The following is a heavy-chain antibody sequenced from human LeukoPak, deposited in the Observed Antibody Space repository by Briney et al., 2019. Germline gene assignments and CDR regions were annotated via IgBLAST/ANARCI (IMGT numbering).Heavy chain of an antibody. Sequence: GGSLRLSCAASGFTFSDYYMSWIRQAPGKGLEWVSYISSSGSTIYYADSVKGRFTISRDNAKNSLYLQMNSLRAEDTAVYYCVRGAYSSSWLNFDYWGQGTLVTVSS. V-gene: IGHV3-11*01. CDR1: GFTFSDYY. CDR2: ISSSGSTI. D-gene: IGHD6-13*01. J-gene: IGHJ4*02. CDR3: VRGAYSSSWLNFDY.